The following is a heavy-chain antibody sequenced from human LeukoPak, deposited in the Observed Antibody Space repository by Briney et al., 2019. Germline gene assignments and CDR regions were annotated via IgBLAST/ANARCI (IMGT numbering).Heavy chain of an antibody. V-gene: IGHV3-30-3*01. CDR1: GFTFSSYA. Sequence: GRSLRLSCAASGFTFSSYAMHWVRQAPGKGLEWVAVISYDGSNKYYADSVKGRYTISRDDSKNTLYLQMNSLKTEDTAMYYCTTVGGYDYFDYWGQGTLVTVSS. D-gene: IGHD5-12*01. CDR3: TTVGGYDYFDY. CDR2: ISYDGSNK. J-gene: IGHJ4*02.